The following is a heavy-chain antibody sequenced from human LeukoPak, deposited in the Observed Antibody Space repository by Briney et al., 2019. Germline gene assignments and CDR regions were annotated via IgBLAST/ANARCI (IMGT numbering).Heavy chain of an antibody. CDR3: ARDLGETGY. Sequence: GGALRISRGAPGFTLSSNYMSLGRPAPREGLEWVSVIYSGGSTYYADSVKGRFTISRDNSKNTLYLQMNSLRAEDTAVYYCARDLGETGYWGQGTLVTVSS. V-gene: IGHV3-53*01. CDR1: GFTLSSNY. D-gene: IGHD3-10*01. J-gene: IGHJ4*02. CDR2: IYSGGST.